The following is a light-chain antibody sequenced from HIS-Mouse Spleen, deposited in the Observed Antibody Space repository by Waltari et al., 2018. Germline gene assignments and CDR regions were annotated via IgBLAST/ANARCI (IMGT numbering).Light chain of an antibody. Sequence: NFMLTQPHSVSESPGKTVTISFTRSSGSIASNYVQGYQQRPGSAPTTVIYEDNQRPSGVPDRFSGSIDSSSNSASLTISGLKTEDEADYYCQSYDSSNLVFGGGTKLTVL. CDR1: SGSIASNY. CDR3: QSYDSSNLV. CDR2: EDN. J-gene: IGLJ3*02. V-gene: IGLV6-57*04.